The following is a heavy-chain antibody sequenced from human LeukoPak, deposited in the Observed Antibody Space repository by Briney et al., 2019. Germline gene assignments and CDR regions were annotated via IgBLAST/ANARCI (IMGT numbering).Heavy chain of an antibody. J-gene: IGHJ4*02. D-gene: IGHD2-2*01. CDR2: ISSSSSTI. V-gene: IGHV3-48*01. CDR1: GFTFSSYS. Sequence: GRSLRLSCAASGFTFSSYSMNWVRQAPGKGLEWVSYISSSSSTIYYADSVKGRFTISRDNAKNSLYLQMNSLRAEDTAVYYCAGDKYLPIVVVPAAIFDYWGQGTLVTVSS. CDR3: AGDKYLPIVVVPAAIFDY.